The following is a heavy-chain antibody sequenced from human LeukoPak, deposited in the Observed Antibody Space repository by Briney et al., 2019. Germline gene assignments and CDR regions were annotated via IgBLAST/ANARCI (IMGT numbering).Heavy chain of an antibody. CDR3: ARSPVRWLQFTRYYFDY. D-gene: IGHD5-24*01. J-gene: IGHJ4*02. Sequence: GGSLRLSCAASGFTFSSYAMSWVRQAPGKGLEWVSAISGSGGSTYYADSVKGRFTISRDNSKNTLYLQMNSLRAEDTAVYYCARSPVRWLQFTRYYFDYWGQGTLVTVSS. CDR2: ISGSGGST. V-gene: IGHV3-23*01. CDR1: GFTFSSYA.